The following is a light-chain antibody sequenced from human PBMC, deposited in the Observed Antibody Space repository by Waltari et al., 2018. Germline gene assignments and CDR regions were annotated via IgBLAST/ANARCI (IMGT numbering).Light chain of an antibody. Sequence: WEQQKPSQSPLLVIFQDTNRPSGFPERFSGSKSGNAATLTISGTQAMDEADYYCQALGTGAWVFGGGTKLTVL. CDR3: QALGTGAWV. J-gene: IGLJ3*02. V-gene: IGLV3-1*01. CDR2: QDT.